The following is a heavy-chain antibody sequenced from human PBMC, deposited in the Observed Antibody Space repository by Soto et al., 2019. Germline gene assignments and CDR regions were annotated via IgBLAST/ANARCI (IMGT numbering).Heavy chain of an antibody. CDR2: INHSGST. Sequence: SETLSLTCAVYGGSFSGYYWSWIRQPPGKGLEWIGEINHSGSTNYNPSLKSRVTISVDTSKNQFSLKLSSVTAADTAVYYCARVRCSSTSCSYYFDYWGQGTLVTVSS. V-gene: IGHV4-34*01. CDR1: GGSFSGYY. J-gene: IGHJ4*02. CDR3: ARVRCSSTSCSYYFDY. D-gene: IGHD2-2*01.